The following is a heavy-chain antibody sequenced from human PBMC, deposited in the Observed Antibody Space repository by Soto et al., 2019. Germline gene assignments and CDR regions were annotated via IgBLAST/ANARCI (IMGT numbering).Heavy chain of an antibody. CDR3: ARSMTTVTTSFDY. Sequence: ASVKVSCKASGGTFSSYAISWVRQAPGQGLEWMGGIIPIFGTANYAQKFQGRVTITADESTSTAYMELSSLRSEDTAVYYCARSMTTVTTSFDYWGQGTLVTVSS. V-gene: IGHV1-69*13. CDR2: IIPIFGTA. D-gene: IGHD4-17*01. CDR1: GGTFSSYA. J-gene: IGHJ4*02.